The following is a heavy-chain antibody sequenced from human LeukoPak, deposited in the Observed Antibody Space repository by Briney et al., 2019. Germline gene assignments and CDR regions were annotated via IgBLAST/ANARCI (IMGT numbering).Heavy chain of an antibody. Sequence: TPSETLSLTCAVSGGSISSGGYSWSWIRQPPGKGLEWIGYIYHSGSTYYNPSLKSRVTISVDRSKNQFSLKLSSVTAADTAVYYCARVVTGVNWFDPWGQGTLVTVSS. D-gene: IGHD1-20*01. J-gene: IGHJ5*02. CDR1: GGSISSGGYS. CDR2: IYHSGST. V-gene: IGHV4-30-2*01. CDR3: ARVVTGVNWFDP.